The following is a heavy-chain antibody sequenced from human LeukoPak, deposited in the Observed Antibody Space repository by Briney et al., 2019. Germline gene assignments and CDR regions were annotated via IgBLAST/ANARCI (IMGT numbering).Heavy chain of an antibody. V-gene: IGHV3-66*01. J-gene: IGHJ3*02. Sequence: GGSLRLSCAASGFTVSSNYMSWVRQAPGKGLEWVSVIYSGGSTYYADSVKGRFTISRDNSKNTLYLQMNSLRAEDTAVYYCARGQNYYDSSGYYRGDDAFDIWGQGTMVTVSS. CDR2: IYSGGST. D-gene: IGHD3-22*01. CDR3: ARGQNYYDSSGYYRGDDAFDI. CDR1: GFTVSSNY.